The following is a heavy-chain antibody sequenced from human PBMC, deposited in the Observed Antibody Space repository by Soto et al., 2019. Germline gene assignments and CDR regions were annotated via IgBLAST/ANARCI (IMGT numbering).Heavy chain of an antibody. CDR1: GGSFSGHY. Sequence: QVQLQQWGAGLLKPSETLSLTCAVYGGSFSGHYWSWIRQPPGKGLEWIGEINDSGSTNYNPSLKSRVTISVDTSKHQFSLKLNSVTAADTAVYYCARVGGKGDYEETGGHYFDYWGQGTLVTVSS. CDR3: ARVGGKGDYEETGGHYFDY. CDR2: INDSGST. J-gene: IGHJ4*02. V-gene: IGHV4-34*01. D-gene: IGHD4-17*01.